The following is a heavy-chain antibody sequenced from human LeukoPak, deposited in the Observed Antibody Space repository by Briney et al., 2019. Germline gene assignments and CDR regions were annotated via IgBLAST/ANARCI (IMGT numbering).Heavy chain of an antibody. D-gene: IGHD6-19*01. CDR1: GGSISSYY. CDR2: IYTSGST. J-gene: IGHJ4*02. Sequence: SETLSLTCTVSGGSISSYYWSWIRQPAGKGLEWIGRIYTSGSTNYNPSLKSRVTMSVDTSKNQFSMKLSSVTAADTAVYYCARDGDISGWYDGGFFDYWGQGTLVTVSS. CDR3: ARDGDISGWYDGGFFDY. V-gene: IGHV4-4*07.